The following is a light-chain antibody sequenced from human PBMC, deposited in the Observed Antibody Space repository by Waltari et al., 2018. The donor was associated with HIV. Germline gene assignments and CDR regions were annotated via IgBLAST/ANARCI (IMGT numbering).Light chain of an antibody. CDR1: SSDVGAYNY. V-gene: IGLV2-8*01. CDR3: ASHAGSKDV. CDR2: DVT. J-gene: IGLJ2*01. Sequence: QSALTPPPSASGSPGQSVTISCTGPSSDVGAYNYVSWFQQPPGKAPKLMIYDVTKRPSGVPDRFSGSKSGNTASLTVSGLQAEDEADYYCASHAGSKDVFGGGTRLTVL.